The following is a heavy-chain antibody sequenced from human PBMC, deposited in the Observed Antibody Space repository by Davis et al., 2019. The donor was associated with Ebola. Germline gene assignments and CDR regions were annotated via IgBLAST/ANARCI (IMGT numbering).Heavy chain of an antibody. V-gene: IGHV1-69*13. CDR2: IIPIFGTA. CDR3: ARDRGSAAAESSAFDI. CDR1: GGTFSSYA. D-gene: IGHD6-13*01. Sequence: SVKVSCKASGGTFSSYAISWVRQAPGQGLEWMGGIIPIFGTANYAQKFQGRVTITADESTSTAYMELSSLRSEDTAVYYCARDRGSAAAESSAFDIWGQGTMVTVSS. J-gene: IGHJ3*02.